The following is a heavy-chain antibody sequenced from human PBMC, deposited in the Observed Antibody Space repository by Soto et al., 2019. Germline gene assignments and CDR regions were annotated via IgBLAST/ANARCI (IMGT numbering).Heavy chain of an antibody. CDR1: GGSISSYY. J-gene: IGHJ5*02. CDR2: IVYSGST. V-gene: IGHV4-59*01. CDR3: AANYGSGSYRSSWFDP. D-gene: IGHD3-10*01. Sequence: SETLSLTCTVSGGSISSYYWSWIRQPPGKGLEWIGYIVYSGSTNYNPSLKSRFTISVDTFKNQFSQKLSSVTAADAAVYYSAANYGSGSYRSSWFDPWGQGTLVTVSS.